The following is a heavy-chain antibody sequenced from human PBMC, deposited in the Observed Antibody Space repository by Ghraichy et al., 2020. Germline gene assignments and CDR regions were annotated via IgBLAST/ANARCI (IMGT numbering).Heavy chain of an antibody. D-gene: IGHD5-18*01. CDR1: GFTFNTYY. CDR3: GRGGYIYGSNPIDY. V-gene: IGHV3-7*04. Sequence: GESLNISCAASGFTFNTYYMTWVRQAPGKGLEWVANIKQDGSEKYYVDSVKGRFTISRDNAKDSVYLQMNSLRAEDTAVYYCGRGGYIYGSNPIDYWGQGSPVIVSS. CDR2: IKQDGSEK. J-gene: IGHJ4*02.